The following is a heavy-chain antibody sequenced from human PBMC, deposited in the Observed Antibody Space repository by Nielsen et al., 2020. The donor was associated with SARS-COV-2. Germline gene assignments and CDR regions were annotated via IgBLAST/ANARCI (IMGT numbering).Heavy chain of an antibody. CDR3: AKDEREGYHYGIDV. CDR1: GFTFSSYA. V-gene: IGHV3-23*01. J-gene: IGHJ6*02. CDR2: ISGSGGST. D-gene: IGHD1-26*01. Sequence: GESLKISCAASGFTFSSYAMSWVRQAPGKGLEWVSAISGSGGSTYYADSVKGRFTISRDNSKNTLYLQMNSLRAEDTAVYYCAKDEREGYHYGIDVWGQGTTVTVSS.